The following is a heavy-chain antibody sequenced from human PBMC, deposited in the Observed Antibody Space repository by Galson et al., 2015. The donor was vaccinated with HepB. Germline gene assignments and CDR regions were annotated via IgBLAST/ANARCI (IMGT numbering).Heavy chain of an antibody. CDR1: GGTFSSYA. J-gene: IGHJ4*02. CDR2: IIPILGIA. D-gene: IGHD6-6*01. CDR3: ARAEEYSSSYEGDVFDY. Sequence: SVKVSCKASGGTFSSYAISWVRQAPGQGLEWMGGIIPILGIANYAQKFQGRVTITADKSTSTAYMELSSLRSEDTAVYYCARAEEYSSSYEGDVFDYWGQGTLVTVSS. V-gene: IGHV1-69*10.